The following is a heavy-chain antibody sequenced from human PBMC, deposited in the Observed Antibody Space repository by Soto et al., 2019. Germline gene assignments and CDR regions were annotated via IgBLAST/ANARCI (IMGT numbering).Heavy chain of an antibody. V-gene: IGHV3-30*04. CDR3: VRASGMDV. CDR1: GFTFSSYA. Sequence: SLRLSCAASGFTFSSYAMHWVRQAPGKGLEWVAVISYDGSNKYYADSVKGRFTISRDNSKNTLYLQMNSLRAEDTAVYYCVRASGMDVWGQGTTVPVSS. J-gene: IGHJ6*02. CDR2: ISYDGSNK.